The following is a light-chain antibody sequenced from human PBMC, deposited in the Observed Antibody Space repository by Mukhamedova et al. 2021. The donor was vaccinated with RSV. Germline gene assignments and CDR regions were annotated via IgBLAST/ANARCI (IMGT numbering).Light chain of an antibody. Sequence: GERATLSCRASQSVSSNLAWYQQKPGQAPRLLIYGASTRATGIPARFSGSGSGTEFTLTISSLQSEDFAVYYCQQYNNWTRTFGQG. V-gene: IGKV3-15*01. CDR2: GAS. J-gene: IGKJ1*01. CDR3: QQYNNWTRT. CDR1: QSVSSN.